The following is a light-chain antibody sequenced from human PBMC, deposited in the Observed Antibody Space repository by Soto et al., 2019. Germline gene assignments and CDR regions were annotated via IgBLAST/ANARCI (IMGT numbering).Light chain of an antibody. J-gene: IGLJ2*01. CDR3: QSYESSLSGWI. Sequence: QSVLTQPPSMSGAPGQGVTISCTGSSSNIGAGYDVYWYQQVPGTAPKLLIYGNTNRPSGVPDRFSASKSGTSASLAISGLQAEDEADYYCQSYESSLSGWIFGGGT. V-gene: IGLV1-40*01. CDR1: SSNIGAGYD. CDR2: GNT.